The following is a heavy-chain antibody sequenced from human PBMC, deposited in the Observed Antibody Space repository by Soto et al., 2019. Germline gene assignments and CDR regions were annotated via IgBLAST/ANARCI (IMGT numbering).Heavy chain of an antibody. CDR2: INAGNGNT. CDR1: GYTFTSYA. Sequence: ASVKVSCKASGYTFTSYAMHWVRQAPGQRLEWMGWINAGNGNTKYSQKFQGRVTMTRDTSASTAYMELRSLRSEDTAVYYCARDALPYSSSWYFDYWGQGTLVTVSS. CDR3: ARDALPYSSSWYFDY. V-gene: IGHV1-3*01. J-gene: IGHJ4*02. D-gene: IGHD6-13*01.